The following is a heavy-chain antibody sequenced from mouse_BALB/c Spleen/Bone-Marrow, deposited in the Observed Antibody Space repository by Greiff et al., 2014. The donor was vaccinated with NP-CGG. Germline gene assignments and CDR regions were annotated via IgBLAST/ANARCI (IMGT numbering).Heavy chain of an antibody. J-gene: IGHJ4*01. Sequence: VQLQQSGPGLVAPSQTLSITCTISGFSFTSYGLHWVRQPPGKGLEWLVAKWSDGSTTYNSALKSRLSISKDNSKSQVFLKMNSLQTDDTAMYYCARCYYGYAMDYWGQGTSVTVSS. V-gene: IGHV2-6-1*01. CDR3: ARCYYGYAMDY. CDR1: GFSFTSYG. D-gene: IGHD1-1*01. CDR2: KWSDGST.